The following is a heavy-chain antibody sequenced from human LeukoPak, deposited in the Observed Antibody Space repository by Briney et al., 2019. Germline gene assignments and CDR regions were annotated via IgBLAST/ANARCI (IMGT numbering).Heavy chain of an antibody. D-gene: IGHD3-10*01. V-gene: IGHV4-59*12. CDR3: ARAPLVRDYYYYGMDV. CDR2: IYYSGST. J-gene: IGHJ6*02. CDR1: GGSISTYY. Sequence: PSETLSLTCTISGGSISTYYWYWIRQPPGKELEWIGSIYYSGSTNYNPSLKSRVTISVDASKNQFSLKLSSVTAADTAVYYCARAPLVRDYYYYGMDVWGQGTTVTVSS.